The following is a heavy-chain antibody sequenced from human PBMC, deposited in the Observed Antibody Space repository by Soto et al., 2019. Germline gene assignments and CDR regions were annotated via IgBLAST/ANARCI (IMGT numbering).Heavy chain of an antibody. J-gene: IGHJ6*02. CDR1: GGSISSGGYY. CDR3: ARDRDPYYDFWRGNYGMDV. CDR2: IYYSGST. V-gene: IGHV4-31*03. D-gene: IGHD3-3*01. Sequence: SETLSLTCTVSGGSISSGGYYWSWIRQHPGKGLEWIGYIYYSGSTYYNPSLKSRVTISVDTSKNQFSLKLSSVTAADTAVYYCARDRDPYYDFWRGNYGMDVWGQGTTVTVSS.